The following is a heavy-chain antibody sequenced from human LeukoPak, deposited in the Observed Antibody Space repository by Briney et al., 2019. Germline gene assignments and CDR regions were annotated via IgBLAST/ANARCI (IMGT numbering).Heavy chain of an antibody. J-gene: IGHJ4*02. D-gene: IGHD3-9*01. Sequence: SETLSLTCTVSGGSISSSSYYWGWIRQPPGKGLEWIGSIYYSGNTYYNPSLKSRVTISVDTSKNQFSLKLSSVTAADTAVYYCARYQQGFDDYWGLGTLVTVSS. CDR2: IYYSGNT. CDR3: ARYQQGFDDY. CDR1: GGSISSSSYY. V-gene: IGHV4-39*07.